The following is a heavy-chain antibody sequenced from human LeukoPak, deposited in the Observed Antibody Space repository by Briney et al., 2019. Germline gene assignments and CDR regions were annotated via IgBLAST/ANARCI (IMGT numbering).Heavy chain of an antibody. CDR1: GFTFSSYG. CDR2: IWYDGSNK. D-gene: IGHD2-15*01. CDR3: ARDRTRDCSGGSCYRHYFDY. Sequence: GGSLRLSCAVSGFTFSSYGMHWVRQAPGKGLEWVVVIWYDGSNKYYADSVRGRFTIPRDNSKNTLYLLMNSLRAEDSAVYYCARDRTRDCSGGSCYRHYFDYWGQGTLVSVSS. J-gene: IGHJ4*02. V-gene: IGHV3-33*01.